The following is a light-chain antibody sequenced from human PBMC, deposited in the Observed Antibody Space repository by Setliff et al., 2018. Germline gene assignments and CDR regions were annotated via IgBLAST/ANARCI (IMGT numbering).Light chain of an antibody. Sequence: QSVLTQAASVSASPGQSIIISCIGTSSNFGTSIRVSRCQRSPANAPKIPISEVTKRPSGVSDRFSGSKSGNTASLTISGLQAEDEADYYCLSYTSKTTHALFAGGTKVTVL. V-gene: IGLV2-14*02. J-gene: IGLJ2*01. CDR1: SSNFGTSIR. CDR2: EVT. CDR3: LSYTSKTTHAL.